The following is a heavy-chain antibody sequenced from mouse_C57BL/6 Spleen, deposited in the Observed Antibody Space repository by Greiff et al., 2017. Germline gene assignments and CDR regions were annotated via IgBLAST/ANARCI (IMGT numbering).Heavy chain of an antibody. CDR2: INPGSGGT. Sequence: QVQLQQSGAELVRPGTSVKVSCKASGYAFTNYLIEWVKQRPGQGLEWIGVINPGSGGTNYNEKFKGKATLTADKSSCTAYMQLSSLTSEDSAVYFCARNYYDYDGAYWGQGTLVTVSA. J-gene: IGHJ3*01. CDR3: ARNYYDYDGAY. D-gene: IGHD2-4*01. CDR1: GYAFTNYL. V-gene: IGHV1-54*01.